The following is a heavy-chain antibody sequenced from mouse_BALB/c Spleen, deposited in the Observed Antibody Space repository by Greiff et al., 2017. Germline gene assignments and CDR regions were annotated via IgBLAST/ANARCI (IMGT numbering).Heavy chain of an antibody. D-gene: IGHD2-1*01. CDR1: GFTFSSYY. V-gene: IGHV5-6-2*01. CDR3: ARRGGNGPYAMDY. Sequence: EVQGVESGGGLVKLGGSLKLSCAASGFTFSSYYMSWVRQTPEKRLELVAAINSNGGSTYYPDTVKGRFTISRDNAKNTLYLQMSSLKSEDTALYYCARRGGNGPYAMDYWGQGTSVTVSS. J-gene: IGHJ4*01. CDR2: INSNGGST.